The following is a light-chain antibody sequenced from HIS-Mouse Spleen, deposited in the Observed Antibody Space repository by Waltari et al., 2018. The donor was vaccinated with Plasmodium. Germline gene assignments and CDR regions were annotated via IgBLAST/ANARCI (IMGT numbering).Light chain of an antibody. CDR3: QTWGTGMGV. CDR2: LNSDGSH. J-gene: IGLJ2*01. Sequence: QLVLTQSPSASASLGASVKLTCTLSSGPSSSATACLQQQPEKGPRYLMKLNSDGSHSKGDGIPDRFSGSSSGAERYLTISSLQSEDEADYYCQTWGTGMGVFGGGTKLTVL. V-gene: IGLV4-69*01. CDR1: SGPSSSA.